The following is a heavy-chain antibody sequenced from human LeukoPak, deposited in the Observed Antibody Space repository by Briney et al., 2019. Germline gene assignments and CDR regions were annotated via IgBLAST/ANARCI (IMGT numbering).Heavy chain of an antibody. CDR2: INGYNGNT. CDR3: ARGYHLTTVTPPACWN. V-gene: IGHV1-18*01. J-gene: IGHJ4*02. CDR1: GYTFTHYG. D-gene: IGHD4-17*01. Sequence: ASVKVSCKASGYTFTHYGITWVRQAPGQGLEWMGWINGYNGNTKYSQKFQGRVTITRDTSASTAYMELSSLRSEDTAVYYCARGYHLTTVTPPACWNWGQGTLVTVSS.